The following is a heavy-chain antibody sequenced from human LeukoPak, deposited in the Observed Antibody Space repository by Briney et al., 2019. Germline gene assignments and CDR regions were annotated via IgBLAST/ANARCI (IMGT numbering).Heavy chain of an antibody. CDR2: IYWNSASI. V-gene: IGHV3-9*01. CDR3: AKDKAPLFSGYDWDLDC. CDR1: GFTLYHYA. D-gene: IGHD5-12*01. J-gene: IGHJ4*02. Sequence: KAGGSLRLFCAASGFTLYHYAIHWVRDVPGKGLEWVSGIYWNSASIGYANSVKGRFTMSRDNAKNSVFLQMDSLRAEDTAVYYCAKDKAPLFSGYDWDLDCWGQGTLVTVSS.